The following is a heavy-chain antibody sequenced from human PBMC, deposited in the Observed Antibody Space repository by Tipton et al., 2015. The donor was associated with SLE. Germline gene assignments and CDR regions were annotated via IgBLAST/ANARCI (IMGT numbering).Heavy chain of an antibody. D-gene: IGHD1-26*01. CDR1: GFTVSTNY. V-gene: IGHV3-69-1*01. CDR3: ARNTEPQFVDYYYGMDV. Sequence: SLRLSCAASGFTVSTNYMSWVRQAPGKGLEWVSSISSSSSIYYADSVKGRFTISRDNAKSSLFLQVSSLRAEDTGVYYCARNTEPQFVDYYYGMDVWGQGTTVTVSS. CDR2: ISSSSSI. J-gene: IGHJ6*02.